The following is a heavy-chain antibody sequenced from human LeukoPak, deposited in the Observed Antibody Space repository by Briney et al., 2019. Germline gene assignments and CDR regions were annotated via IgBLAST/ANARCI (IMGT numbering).Heavy chain of an antibody. D-gene: IGHD5-18*01. V-gene: IGHV3-21*01. Sequence: GGSLRLSCAASGFTSSSYSMNWVRQAPGKGLEWVSSISSSSSYIYYADSVKGRFTISRDNAKNSLYLQMNSLRAEDTAVYYCARDNGFQYSYGYFDYWGQGTLVTVSS. CDR2: ISSSSSYI. J-gene: IGHJ4*02. CDR1: GFTSSSYS. CDR3: ARDNGFQYSYGYFDY.